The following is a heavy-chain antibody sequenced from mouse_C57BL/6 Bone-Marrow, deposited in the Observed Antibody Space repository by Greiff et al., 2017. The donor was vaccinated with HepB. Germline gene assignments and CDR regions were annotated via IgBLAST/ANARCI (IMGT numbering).Heavy chain of an antibody. V-gene: IGHV1-22*01. J-gene: IGHJ2*01. CDR1: GYTFTDYN. Sequence: VQLKESGPELVKPGASVKMSCKASGYTFTDYNMHWVKQSHGKSLEWIGYINPNNGGTSYNQKFKGKATLTVNKSSSTAYMELRSLTSEDSAVYYCANYYARDYWGQGTTLTVSS. D-gene: IGHD1-1*01. CDR2: INPNNGGT. CDR3: ANYYARDY.